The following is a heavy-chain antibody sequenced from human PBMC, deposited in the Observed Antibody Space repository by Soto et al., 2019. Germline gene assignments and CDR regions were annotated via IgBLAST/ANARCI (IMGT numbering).Heavy chain of an antibody. CDR3: ARVKAVKSDY. J-gene: IGHJ4*02. CDR1: GYTFTEYP. CDR2: IDTGSGKA. D-gene: IGHD4-17*01. V-gene: IGHV1-3*04. Sequence: GASVKVSCKASGYTFTEYPIHWVRQAPGQGLEWMGWIDTGSGKARFSQNFKGRVTLSRDTSAVTAYMDLRNLRPEDTAVYFCARVKAVKSDYWGQGTLVTVSS.